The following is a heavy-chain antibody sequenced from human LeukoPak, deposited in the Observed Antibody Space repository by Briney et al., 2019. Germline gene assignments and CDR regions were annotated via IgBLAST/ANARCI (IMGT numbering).Heavy chain of an antibody. CDR1: GYTLTELS. D-gene: IGHD2-15*01. Sequence: ASVKVSCKVSGYTLTELSMHWVRQAPGQGLEWMGIINPSGGSTSYAQKFQGRVTMTRDTSTSTVYMELSSLRSEDTAVYYCARGGGYCSGGSCYFDYWGQGTLVTVSS. CDR2: INPSGGST. J-gene: IGHJ4*02. CDR3: ARGGGYCSGGSCYFDY. V-gene: IGHV1-46*01.